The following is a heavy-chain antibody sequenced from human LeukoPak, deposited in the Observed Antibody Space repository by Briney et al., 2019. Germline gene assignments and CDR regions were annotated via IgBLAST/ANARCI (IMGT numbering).Heavy chain of an antibody. J-gene: IGHJ4*02. V-gene: IGHV3-30*04. CDR3: ARETFYYYDSSGYFDY. Sequence: GGSLRLSCAASGFTFSSYAMHWVRQAPGKGLEWVVVISYDGSNKYYADSVKGRFTISRDNSKNTLYLQMNSLRAEDTAVYYCARETFYYYDSSGYFDYWGQGTLVTVSS. D-gene: IGHD3-22*01. CDR1: GFTFSSYA. CDR2: ISYDGSNK.